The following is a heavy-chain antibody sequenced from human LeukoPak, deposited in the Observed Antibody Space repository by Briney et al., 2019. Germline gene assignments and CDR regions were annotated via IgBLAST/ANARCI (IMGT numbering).Heavy chain of an antibody. Sequence: ASVKVSCKASGGTFSSYAISWVRQAPGQGLEWMGRINPNSGGTNYAQKFQGRVTMTRDTSISTAYMELSRLRSDDTAVYYCARVQLRFLGFDPWGQGTLVAVSS. CDR1: GGTFSSYA. V-gene: IGHV1-2*06. D-gene: IGHD3-3*01. CDR3: ARVQLRFLGFDP. J-gene: IGHJ5*02. CDR2: INPNSGGT.